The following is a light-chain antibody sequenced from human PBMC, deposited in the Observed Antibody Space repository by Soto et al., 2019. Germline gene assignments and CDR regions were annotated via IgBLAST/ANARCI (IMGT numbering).Light chain of an antibody. CDR1: QSISSY. V-gene: IGKV3-11*01. CDR2: DAS. Sequence: EIVLTQFPATLSLSPGERATLSCRASQSISSYLAWYQQQPGQAPRLLIYDASNRATGIPARFSGSASGTDFTLTISSLEPEDFAVYYCQQRNTWPLTFGGGTKVEIK. J-gene: IGKJ4*01. CDR3: QQRNTWPLT.